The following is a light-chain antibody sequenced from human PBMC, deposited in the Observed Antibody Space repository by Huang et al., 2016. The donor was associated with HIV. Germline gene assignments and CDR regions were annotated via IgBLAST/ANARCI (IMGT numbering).Light chain of an antibody. J-gene: IGKJ1*01. CDR3: QQYYRLPQT. V-gene: IGKV4-1*01. CDR1: QSVLYSSNSKNY. CDR2: WAY. Sequence: DIVMTQSPDSLTVSLGERATIKCRSSQSVLYSSNSKNYLAWFQQKPVRAPRLLIYWAYRRESGVPDRFSGSGSGTDFTLTIDRLEAEDAAIYYCQQYYRLPQTFGQGTRVEIK.